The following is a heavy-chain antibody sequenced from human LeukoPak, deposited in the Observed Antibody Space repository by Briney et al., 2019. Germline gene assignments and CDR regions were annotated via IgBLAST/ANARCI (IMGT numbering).Heavy chain of an antibody. CDR1: GGTFISYA. CDR3: ASPSKGSPQDYYYYGMDV. V-gene: IGHV1-69*13. J-gene: IGHJ6*02. CDR2: IIPIFGTA. Sequence: ASVKVSCKASGGTFISYAISWVRQAPGQGLEWMGGIIPIFGTANYAQKFQGRVTITADESTSTAYMELSSLRSEDTAVYYCASPSKGSPQDYYYYGMDVWGQGTTVTVSS.